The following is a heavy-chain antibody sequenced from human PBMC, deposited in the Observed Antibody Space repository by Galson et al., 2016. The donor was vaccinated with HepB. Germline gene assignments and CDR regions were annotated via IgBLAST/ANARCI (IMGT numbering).Heavy chain of an antibody. V-gene: IGHV4-34*01. CDR3: ARVRDYDFWSGFGMAV. D-gene: IGHD3-3*01. Sequence: TLSLTCDVYGTSFSDHYLTWVRQAPGKGLEWIGEFHPFGHASYNPALESRVIISLDKSKGHFSLTMTSVTAADTAVYYCARVRDYDFWSGFGMAVWGQGTTVTVSS. CDR1: GTSFSDHY. CDR2: FHPFGHA. J-gene: IGHJ6*02.